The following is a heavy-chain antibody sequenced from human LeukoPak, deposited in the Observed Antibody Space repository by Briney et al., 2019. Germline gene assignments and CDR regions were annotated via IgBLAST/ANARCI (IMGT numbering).Heavy chain of an antibody. CDR1: GFTFSSYG. D-gene: IGHD2-21*02. Sequence: GGSLRLSCAVSGFTFSSYGMHWVRQAPGKGLEWVAVIWYVGSNKYYVDSVKGRFTISRDNSKNTLYLQMNSLRAEDTAVYYCARDGGDHALLDCWGQGILVTVSS. CDR2: IWYVGSNK. V-gene: IGHV3-33*01. CDR3: ARDGGDHALLDC. J-gene: IGHJ4*02.